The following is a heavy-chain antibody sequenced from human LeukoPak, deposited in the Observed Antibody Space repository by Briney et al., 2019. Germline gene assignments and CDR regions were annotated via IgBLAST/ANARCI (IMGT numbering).Heavy chain of an antibody. CDR2: ISYDGSNK. Sequence: GRSLRLSCAASGFTFSSYGMHWVRQAPGKGLEWVAVISYDGSNKYYADSVKGRFTISRDNSKNTLYLQMNSLRAEDTAVYYCAKVLGSGWSPDYWGQGTLVTVFS. CDR3: AKVLGSGWSPDY. D-gene: IGHD6-19*01. V-gene: IGHV3-30*18. CDR1: GFTFSSYG. J-gene: IGHJ4*02.